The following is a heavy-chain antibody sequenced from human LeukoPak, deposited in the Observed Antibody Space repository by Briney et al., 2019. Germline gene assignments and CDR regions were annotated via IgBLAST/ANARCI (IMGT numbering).Heavy chain of an antibody. J-gene: IGHJ3*02. V-gene: IGHV4-39*07. Sequence: PSETLSLTCTVSGGSISSSSYYWGWIRQPPGKGLEWIGSMYYSGSTYYNPSLKSRVTISVDTSKNQFSLKLSSVTAADTAVYYCARDLWKHSSLPGAFDIWGQGTMVTVSS. CDR2: MYYSGST. D-gene: IGHD6-6*01. CDR1: GGSISSSSYY. CDR3: ARDLWKHSSLPGAFDI.